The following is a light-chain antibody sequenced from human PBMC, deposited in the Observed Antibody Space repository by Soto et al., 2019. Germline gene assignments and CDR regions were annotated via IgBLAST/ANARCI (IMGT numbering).Light chain of an antibody. V-gene: IGKV1-6*01. CDR2: ETP. J-gene: IGKJ1*01. Sequence: AIQMTQSPSSLSASVGDRVTITCRASQGIRNELGWYQQKPGKAPRLLVYETPSLQSGVPSRFSGSGSGTDFTLTINSLQPDDFATYYCLQDHSYPRTFGQGTKIEIK. CDR1: QGIRNE. CDR3: LQDHSYPRT.